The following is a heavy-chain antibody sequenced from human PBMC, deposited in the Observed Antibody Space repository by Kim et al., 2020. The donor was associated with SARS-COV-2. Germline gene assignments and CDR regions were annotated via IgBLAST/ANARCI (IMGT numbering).Heavy chain of an antibody. CDR2: IHSDERTT. Sequence: GGSLRLSCAASGFTLSNYFMNWVRQTPGEGLVWVSCIHSDERTTEYADSVKGRFTISRDNAKNPLYLQMNSLRPEDTAVYYCARAGDYGISGVYGFFHHWGRGAVVTVS. CDR1: GFTLSNYF. D-gene: IGHD2-21*02. V-gene: IGHV3-74*03. J-gene: IGHJ1*01. CDR3: ARAGDYGISGVYGFFHH.